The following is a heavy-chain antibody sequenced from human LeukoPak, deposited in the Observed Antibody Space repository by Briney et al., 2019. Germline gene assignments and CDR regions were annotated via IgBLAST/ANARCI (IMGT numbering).Heavy chain of an antibody. Sequence: EASVKVSCKASGGTFSSYAISWVRQAPGQGLEWMGGIIPIFGTANYAQKFQGRVTITADESTSTAYMELSSLRSEDTAVYYCARDPGYPSPGYYYYYMDVWGKGTTVTVSS. J-gene: IGHJ6*03. V-gene: IGHV1-69*13. CDR2: IIPIFGTA. CDR1: GGTFSSYA. CDR3: ARDPGYPSPGYYYYYMDV. D-gene: IGHD5-18*01.